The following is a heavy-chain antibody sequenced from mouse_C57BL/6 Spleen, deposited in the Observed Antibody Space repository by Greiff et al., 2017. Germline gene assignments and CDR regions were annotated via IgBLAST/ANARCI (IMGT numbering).Heavy chain of an antibody. V-gene: IGHV1-52*01. J-gene: IGHJ4*01. CDR3: ARGAMDY. CDR2: IDPSDSET. Sequence: VQLQQPGAELVRPGASVKLSCKASGYTFTSYWMHWVKQRPIQGLEWIGKIDPSDSETHYTQKFKGKATLTVDKSSSTAYLQLSSLTSGDSAVXYCARGAMDYWGQGTSVTVSS. CDR1: GYTFTSYW.